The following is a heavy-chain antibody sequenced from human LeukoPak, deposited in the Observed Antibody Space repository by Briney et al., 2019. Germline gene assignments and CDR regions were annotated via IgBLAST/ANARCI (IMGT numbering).Heavy chain of an antibody. J-gene: IGHJ3*02. CDR3: ARGGPSAFDI. Sequence: GASVEVSCKASGYTFTDYYIHWVRQAPGQGLEWMGWINPNRSDTKYAQKFQGWLTMTRDTSITTAYMELRRLKSDDTAVYYCARGGPSAFDIWGRGTMVTVSS. CDR1: GYTFTDYY. V-gene: IGHV1-2*04. D-gene: IGHD3-16*01. CDR2: INPNRSDT.